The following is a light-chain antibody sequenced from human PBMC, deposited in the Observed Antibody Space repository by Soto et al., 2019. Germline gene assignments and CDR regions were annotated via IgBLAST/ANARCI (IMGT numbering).Light chain of an antibody. Sequence: EIVLTQSPGTLSLSPGERATLSCRASQSVSSNYLGWYQQKPGQAPRLLIYAASSRATGIPDRFSGSGSGTDFTLTISRLEPEDFAVYYCQHYGSSRTFGQGTKVDIK. CDR1: QSVSSNY. V-gene: IGKV3-20*01. CDR2: AAS. J-gene: IGKJ1*01. CDR3: QHYGSSRT.